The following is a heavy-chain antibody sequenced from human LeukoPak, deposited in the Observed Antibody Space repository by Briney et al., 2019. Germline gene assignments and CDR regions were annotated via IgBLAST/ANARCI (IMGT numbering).Heavy chain of an antibody. J-gene: IGHJ4*02. CDR1: GFTFSSYA. D-gene: IGHD4-17*01. Sequence: PGGSLRLSCAASGFTFSSYAMHWVRQAPGKGLEWVSLISWDGGSTYYADSVKGRFTISRDNSKNSLYLQMNSLRAEDTALYYCAKASYGDIDYWGQGTLVTVSS. CDR3: AKASYGDIDY. V-gene: IGHV3-43D*03. CDR2: ISWDGGST.